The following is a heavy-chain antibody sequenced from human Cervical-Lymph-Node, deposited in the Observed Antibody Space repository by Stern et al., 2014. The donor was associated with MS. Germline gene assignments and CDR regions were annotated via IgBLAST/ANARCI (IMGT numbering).Heavy chain of an antibody. CDR1: GYTFTSYG. D-gene: IGHD2-15*01. CDR3: ARGLLGRENAFDI. J-gene: IGHJ3*02. Sequence: VQLVKSGAEVKKPGASVKVSCKASGYTFTSYGISWVRQAPGQGLEWMGLISAYNGNTNYAQEPQGKFTMPTDTSAVKAYMELRSLRSDATAVYYCARGLLGRENAFDIWGQGKMVTVFS. CDR2: ISAYNGNT. V-gene: IGHV1-18*01.